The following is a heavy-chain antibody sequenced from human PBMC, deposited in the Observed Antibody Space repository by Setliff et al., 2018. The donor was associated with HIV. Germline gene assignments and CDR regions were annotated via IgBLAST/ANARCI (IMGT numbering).Heavy chain of an antibody. Sequence: ASVKVSCKASGDTNPSDAISWVRQAPGQGLEWMGWISGYNGNTKYAQNMQGRVTMTTDTSTTTAYMELRSLRSDDTAVYYCARQFLDWSNDYYSRYYMDVWGKGTTVTVSS. V-gene: IGHV1-18*01. D-gene: IGHD3-3*01. CDR2: ISGYNGNT. CDR3: ARQFLDWSNDYYSRYYMDV. J-gene: IGHJ6*03. CDR1: GDTNPSDA.